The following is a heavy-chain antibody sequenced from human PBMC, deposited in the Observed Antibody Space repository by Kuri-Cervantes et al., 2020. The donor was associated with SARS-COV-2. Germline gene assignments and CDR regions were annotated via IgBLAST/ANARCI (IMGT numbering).Heavy chain of an antibody. Sequence: KVSCKGSGFRFTTYWIGWVRQMPGKGLEWMAIIYPTDSDTRYSPSSQGQVTISADKSISTAYLQWSSLKASDSAMYYCARTRGSYYTDAFDLWGQGTMVTVSS. J-gene: IGHJ3*01. V-gene: IGHV5-51*01. CDR1: GFRFTTYW. CDR3: ARTRGSYYTDAFDL. D-gene: IGHD1-26*01. CDR2: IYPTDSDT.